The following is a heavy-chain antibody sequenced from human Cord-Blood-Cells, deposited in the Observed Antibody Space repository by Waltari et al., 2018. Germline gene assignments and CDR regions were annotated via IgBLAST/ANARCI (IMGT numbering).Heavy chain of an antibody. CDR2: IYYSGST. V-gene: IGHV4-59*08. J-gene: IGHJ3*02. D-gene: IGHD3-16*01. Sequence: QVQLQESGPGLVKPSETLSLTCTVPGGSISSYYWSWIRQPPGKGLEWIGYIYYSGSTICNPSLSSRVTISVDTSKNQFSLTLSSVTAADPAVYYCAGGGADAFDIWGQGTMVTVSS. CDR3: AGGGADAFDI. CDR1: GGSISSYY.